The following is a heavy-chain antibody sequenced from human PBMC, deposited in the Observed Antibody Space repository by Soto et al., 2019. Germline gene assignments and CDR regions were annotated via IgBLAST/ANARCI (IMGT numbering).Heavy chain of an antibody. J-gene: IGHJ6*02. CDR2: IGTAGDT. D-gene: IGHD2-2*02. CDR3: ARDGGSYTPYAMDV. CDR1: GFTFSSSD. V-gene: IGHV3-13*01. Sequence: EVQLGESGGGLVQPGGSLRLSCAASGFTFSSSDMHWVRQATGRGLEWVSAIGTAGDTYYPGSVKGRFTISREDAKNSLYLQMNSLRAEDTAVYYCARDGGSYTPYAMDVWGQGTTVTVSS.